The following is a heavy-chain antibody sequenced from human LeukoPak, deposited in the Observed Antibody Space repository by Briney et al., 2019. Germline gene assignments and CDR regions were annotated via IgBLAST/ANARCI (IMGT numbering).Heavy chain of an antibody. Sequence: GGSLRLSCTPSGFTFSSYGMHWVRQAPGKGLEWMAVVSYEGSTQYYADSVKGRFTISRDNPKNTLYLQMNSLRVEDTAVYYCTKEGLGSGTFSAWFDPWGQGTLVTVSS. D-gene: IGHD3-10*01. V-gene: IGHV3-30*18. CDR3: TKEGLGSGTFSAWFDP. J-gene: IGHJ5*02. CDR1: GFTFSSYG. CDR2: VSYEGSTQ.